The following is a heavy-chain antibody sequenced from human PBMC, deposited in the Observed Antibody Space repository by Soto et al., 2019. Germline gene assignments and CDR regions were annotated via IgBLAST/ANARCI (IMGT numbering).Heavy chain of an antibody. CDR1: GFTFSSYG. D-gene: IGHD6-13*01. Sequence: QVQLVESGGGVVQPGRSLRLSCAASGFTFSSYGMHWVRQAPGKGLEWVAVIWYDGSNKYYADSVKGRFTISRDNSKNTLYLQMNSLRAEDTAVYYCARDLAAAAGTGGDYWGQGTLVTVPS. V-gene: IGHV3-33*01. J-gene: IGHJ4*02. CDR2: IWYDGSNK. CDR3: ARDLAAAAGTGGDY.